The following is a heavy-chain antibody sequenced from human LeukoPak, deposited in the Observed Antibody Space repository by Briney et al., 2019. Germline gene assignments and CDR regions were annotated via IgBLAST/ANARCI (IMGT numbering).Heavy chain of an antibody. J-gene: IGHJ4*02. CDR2: ITINIDRT. CDR3: VKPARGSGIQNGFDY. Sequence: GGPLRLSCSASGFTFSNYAMHWVRQAPGKGLEYVSAITINIDRTFYADSVQGRFTISRDNSANTLYLQMSSLRPEDTAVYYCVKPARGSGIQNGFDYWGQGTLVTVSS. D-gene: IGHD3-10*01. CDR1: GFTFSNYA. V-gene: IGHV3-64D*06.